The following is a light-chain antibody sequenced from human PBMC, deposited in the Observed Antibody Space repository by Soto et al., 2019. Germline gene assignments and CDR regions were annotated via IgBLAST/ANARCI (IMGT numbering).Light chain of an antibody. V-gene: IGKV1-39*01. CDR2: AAS. CDR3: QQSYSTIT. J-gene: IGKJ5*01. Sequence: DIQMTQSPSSLSASVGDRVTITCRASQSISSYLNWYQQKPGKAPKLLIYAASSLQSGVPSRISGSGSGTDFTLTISRLQPEDFATYYCQQSYSTITFGQGTRLEIK. CDR1: QSISSY.